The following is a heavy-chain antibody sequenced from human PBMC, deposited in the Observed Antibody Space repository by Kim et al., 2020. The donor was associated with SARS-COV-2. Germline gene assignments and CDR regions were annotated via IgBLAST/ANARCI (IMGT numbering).Heavy chain of an antibody. V-gene: IGHV3-72*01. D-gene: IGHD4-17*01. Sequence: GGSLRLSCAASGFTFSDHYMDWVRKAPGKGLEWVGRTRNKANSYTTEYAASVKGRFTISRVDSKNSLYLQMNSLKTEDTAVYYCTRRVGDYGNFDYWGQGTLVTVSS. CDR1: GFTFSDHY. J-gene: IGHJ4*02. CDR2: TRNKANSYTT. CDR3: TRRVGDYGNFDY.